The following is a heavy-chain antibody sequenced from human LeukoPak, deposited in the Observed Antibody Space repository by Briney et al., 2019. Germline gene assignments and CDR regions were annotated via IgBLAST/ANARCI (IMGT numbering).Heavy chain of an antibody. CDR1: GYTFTSYY. D-gene: IGHD4-23*01. CDR3: ARATTVVNWAYYFDY. Sequence: ASVKVSCKASGYTFTSYYMHWVRQAPGQGLEWMGIINPSGGSTSYAQKFQGRVTMTRDMSTSTVYMELSSLRSEDTAVYYCARATTVVNWAYYFDYWGQGTLVPVSS. CDR2: INPSGGST. J-gene: IGHJ4*02. V-gene: IGHV1-46*01.